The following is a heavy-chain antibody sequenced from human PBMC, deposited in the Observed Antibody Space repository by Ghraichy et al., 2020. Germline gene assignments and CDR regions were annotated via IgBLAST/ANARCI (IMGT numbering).Heavy chain of an antibody. J-gene: IGHJ6*02. V-gene: IGHV4-39*01. D-gene: IGHD2-2*01. Sequence: SETLSLTCTVSGGSISSSSYYWGWIRQPPGKGLEWIGSIYYSGSTYYNPSLKSRVTISVDTSKNQFSLKLSSVTAADTAVYYCASLVVVPAAIAYYYGMDVWGQGTTVTVSS. CDR1: GGSISSSSYY. CDR2: IYYSGST. CDR3: ASLVVVPAAIAYYYGMDV.